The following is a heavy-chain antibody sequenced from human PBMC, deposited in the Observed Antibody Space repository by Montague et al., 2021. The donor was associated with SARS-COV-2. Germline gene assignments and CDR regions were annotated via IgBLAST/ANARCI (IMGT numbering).Heavy chain of an antibody. CDR2: FPADGRNI. V-gene: IGHV3-30*03. J-gene: IGHJ5*02. Sequence: SLRLSFSASGFTFSYYGMFWVRQAPGKGPEWVAIFPADGRNIYYADSVKGRFTVSRDNSRDTLYLQMNSLRVEDTAMYYCARDLSGRFDLWGQGTLVTVSS. CDR1: GFTFSYYG. CDR3: ARDLSGRFDL.